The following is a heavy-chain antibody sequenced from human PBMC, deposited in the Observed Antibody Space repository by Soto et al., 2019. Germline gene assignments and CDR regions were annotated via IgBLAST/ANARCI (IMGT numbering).Heavy chain of an antibody. CDR1: GGSFSGYY. D-gene: IGHD1-1*01. J-gene: IGHJ4*02. CDR2: INHSGST. V-gene: IGHV4-34*01. CDR3: ARHYPIGNNWNYFDY. Sequence: SETLSLTCAVYGGSFSGYYWSWIRQPPGKGLEWIGEINHSGSTNYNPSLKSRVTISVDTSKNQFSLKLRSVTAADTAIYFCARHYPIGNNWNYFDYWGRGTLVTVSS.